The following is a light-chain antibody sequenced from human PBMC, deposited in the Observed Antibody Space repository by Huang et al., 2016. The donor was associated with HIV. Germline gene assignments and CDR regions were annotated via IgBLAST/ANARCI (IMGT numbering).Light chain of an antibody. CDR3: LQNYNDPHT. CDR1: QGIGSD. CDR2: AAP. Sequence: AIQMTQSPSSLSAFVGDRVTITCRASQGIGSDLGWYQQKPGKAPNLLISAAPSLQKGVPSRFSGSGSGTDFTLTISSLQPEDFATYYCLQNYNDPHTFGQGTKLEIK. V-gene: IGKV1-6*01. J-gene: IGKJ2*01.